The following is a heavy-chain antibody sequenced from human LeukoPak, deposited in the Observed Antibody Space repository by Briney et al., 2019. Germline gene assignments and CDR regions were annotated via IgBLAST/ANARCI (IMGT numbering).Heavy chain of an antibody. CDR1: GFTFRSYG. Sequence: GRSLRLSCAASGFTFRSYGMHWVRQAPGKGLEWVAFIRYDGNNKYYADSVKGRFTISRDNSKNTVYLQMNSLRAEDTAVYYCARGEIMDVWGKGTTVTISS. J-gene: IGHJ6*03. D-gene: IGHD1-26*01. V-gene: IGHV3-30*02. CDR2: IRYDGNNK. CDR3: ARGEIMDV.